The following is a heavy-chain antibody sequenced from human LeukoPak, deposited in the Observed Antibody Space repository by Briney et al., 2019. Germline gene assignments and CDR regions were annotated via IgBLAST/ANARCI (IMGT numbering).Heavy chain of an antibody. CDR1: VGSISSGGYS. J-gene: IGHJ4*02. CDR2: IYHSGST. D-gene: IGHD3-22*01. CDR3: ARVVRRADYYDSSGYFDY. V-gene: IGHV4-30-2*01. Sequence: SQALSLTCAVSVGSISSGGYSWSWIRQPPGKGLEWIVYIYHSGSTYYNPSLKSRVTISVDRSKNQFSLKLSSVTAADTAVYYCARVVRRADYYDSSGYFDYWGQGTLVTVSS.